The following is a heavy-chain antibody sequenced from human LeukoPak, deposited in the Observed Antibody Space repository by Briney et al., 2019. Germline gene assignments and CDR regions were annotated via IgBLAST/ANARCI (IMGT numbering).Heavy chain of an antibody. D-gene: IGHD3-10*01. CDR2: IKQDGSEK. CDR3: AREGTVLLWFGELLRGSNEANYFDY. Sequence: GGSLRLSCAASGFTFSSYWMSWVRQAPGKGLEWVANIKQDGSEKYYVDSVKGRFTISRDNAKNSLYLQMNSLRAEDTAVYYCAREGTVLLWFGELLRGSNEANYFDYWGQGTLVTVSS. J-gene: IGHJ4*02. CDR1: GFTFSSYW. V-gene: IGHV3-7*01.